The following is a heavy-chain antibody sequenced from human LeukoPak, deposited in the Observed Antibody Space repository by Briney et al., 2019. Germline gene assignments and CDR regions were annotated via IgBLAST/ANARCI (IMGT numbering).Heavy chain of an antibody. CDR1: GRPVSNYY. D-gene: IGHD6-13*01. CDR2: IYYSGST. V-gene: IGHV4-59*02. CDR3: ARAPAAGDYYGMDV. Sequence: SDTLTLTCTVSGRPVSNYYWSCTRQPPGKGLEWIGYIYYSGSTDYNPSLKSRVAISVDTSKNQFCLRLSSVTAADTAVYYCARAPAAGDYYGMDVWGQGTTVTVSS. J-gene: IGHJ6*02.